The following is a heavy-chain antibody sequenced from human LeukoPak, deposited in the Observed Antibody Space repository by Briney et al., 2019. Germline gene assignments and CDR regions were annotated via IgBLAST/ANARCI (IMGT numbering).Heavy chain of an antibody. D-gene: IGHD6-6*01. Sequence: TSETLSLTCTVSGGSISSYYWIWIRQPPGKGLECIGYIYYSWSTNYNPSLKSRVTISVDTSKNPFSLKLSSVTAADTAVYYCARDRPSPYSSSSGYYYYYYGMDVWGQGTTVTVSS. CDR2: IYYSWST. CDR1: GGSISSYY. V-gene: IGHV4-59*01. J-gene: IGHJ6*02. CDR3: ARDRPSPYSSSSGYYYYYYGMDV.